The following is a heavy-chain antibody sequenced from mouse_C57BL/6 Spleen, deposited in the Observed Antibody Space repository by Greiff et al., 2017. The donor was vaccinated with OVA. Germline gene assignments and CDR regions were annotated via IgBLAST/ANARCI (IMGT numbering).Heavy chain of an antibody. Sequence: VQLKQSGAELVKPGASVKLSCTASGFNINDYYMHWVKQRTEQGLEWIGRIDPEDGETKYAPKFPGQATITADTSSNTAYLQLTSLTSEDTAVYYCATPYYSNPDWGQGTTLTVSS. J-gene: IGHJ2*01. CDR1: GFNINDYY. CDR3: ATPYYSNPD. V-gene: IGHV14-2*01. CDR2: IDPEDGET. D-gene: IGHD2-5*01.